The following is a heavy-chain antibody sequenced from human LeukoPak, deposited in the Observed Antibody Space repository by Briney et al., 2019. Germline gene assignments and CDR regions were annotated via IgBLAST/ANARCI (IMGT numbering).Heavy chain of an antibody. V-gene: IGHV1-2*02. CDR2: INPNSGGT. D-gene: IGHD4-17*01. J-gene: IGHJ1*01. CDR1: GYTLTGYY. CDR3: AKDRHGDYVGYFQH. Sequence: ASVKVSCKASGYTLTGYYMHWVRQAPGQGLEWMGWINPNSGGTNYAQKFQGRVTMTRDTSISTAYMELSRLRAEDTALYYCAKDRHGDYVGYFQHWGQGTLVTVSS.